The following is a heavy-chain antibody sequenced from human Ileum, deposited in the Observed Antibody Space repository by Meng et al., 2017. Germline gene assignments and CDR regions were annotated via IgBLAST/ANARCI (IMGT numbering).Heavy chain of an antibody. CDR2: INTNTGNP. J-gene: IGHJ4*02. CDR1: GYTFTSYA. CDR3: ARADSSGWYFLFY. D-gene: IGHD6-19*01. V-gene: IGHV7-4-1*02. Sequence: GQLGQSGAGVKKPWSSVKVFCKASGYTFTSYAMKWVRQAPGQVLEWMGWINTNTGNPPYAQGFTGRFVFSLDTSVSTAYLQISSLKAEDTAVYYCARADSSGWYFLFYWGQGTLVTVSS.